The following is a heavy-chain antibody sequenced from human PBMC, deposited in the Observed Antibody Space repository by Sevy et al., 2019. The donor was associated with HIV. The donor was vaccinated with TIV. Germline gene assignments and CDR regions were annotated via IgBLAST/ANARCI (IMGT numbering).Heavy chain of an antibody. CDR2: ISFSGSKT. D-gene: IGHD3-3*01. CDR1: GFNFNNYA. CDR3: SKTPFMDFWNDYYSFYFDF. V-gene: IGHV3-23*01. J-gene: IGHJ4*02. Sequence: GGSLRLSCAAAGFNFNNYAMTWVRQAPGKGLEWVSGISFSGSKTYYAESVKGRFSISRDPSKNTLYLQMNNVRVEDTAVYFLSKTPFMDFWNDYYSFYFDFWGQGTLVTVSS.